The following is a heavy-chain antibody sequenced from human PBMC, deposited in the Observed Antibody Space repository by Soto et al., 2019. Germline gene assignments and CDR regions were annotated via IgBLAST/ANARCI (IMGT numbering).Heavy chain of an antibody. CDR2: VYYTGST. CDR1: GGSISVSY. CDR3: ARSVAVPGAHIDY. Sequence: ETLCLTCSVSGGSISVSYWSWIRQSPGKGLEWLGYVYYTGSTNYSPSLRSRVSISVDTSKNEFSLRLSSVTAADTAVYFCARSVAVPGAHIDYWGQGTQLTVSS. V-gene: IGHV4-59*01. D-gene: IGHD6-19*01. J-gene: IGHJ4*02.